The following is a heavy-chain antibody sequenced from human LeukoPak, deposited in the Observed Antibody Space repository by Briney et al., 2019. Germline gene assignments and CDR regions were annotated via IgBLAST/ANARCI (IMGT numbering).Heavy chain of an antibody. CDR1: GGSIGSSSYY. Sequence: SETLSLTCTVSGGSIGSSSYYWGWNRQPPGKGLEWIGSIYYSGTTYYNLSLKSRVTISVDTSKDQFSLKLTSVTAADTAVYYCARLDYYDSGSWAFDIWGQGTLVTVSS. V-gene: IGHV4-39*07. D-gene: IGHD3-10*01. CDR2: IYYSGTT. CDR3: ARLDYYDSGSWAFDI. J-gene: IGHJ3*02.